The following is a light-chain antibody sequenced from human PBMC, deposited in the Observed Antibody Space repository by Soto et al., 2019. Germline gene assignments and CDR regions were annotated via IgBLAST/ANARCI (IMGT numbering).Light chain of an antibody. CDR2: GAS. CDR3: HQYGSSPRT. CDR1: QSVSSNF. Sequence: EIVLTQSPGTLSLSPGDRATLSCRASQSVSSNFLAWYQQKPGQAPRLLIYGASIRATGIPDRFSGNGSGTDFTLTIRRLEPEDFVMYFCHQYGSSPRTFGQGTKVEIK. J-gene: IGKJ1*01. V-gene: IGKV3-20*01.